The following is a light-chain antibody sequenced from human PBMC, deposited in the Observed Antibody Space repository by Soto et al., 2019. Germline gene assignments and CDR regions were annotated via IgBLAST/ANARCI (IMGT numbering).Light chain of an antibody. Sequence: QSALTQPPSVSGSPGQSVTISCTGTSSDVGNYNRVSWYQQPPGTAPKLMIYEVSNRPSGVPDRFSGSKSGNTASLTISVVQAEDGADYYCSLYTTSSPVLFGGGTKLTVL. CDR2: EVS. J-gene: IGLJ2*01. CDR1: SSDVGNYNR. CDR3: SLYTTSSPVL. V-gene: IGLV2-18*01.